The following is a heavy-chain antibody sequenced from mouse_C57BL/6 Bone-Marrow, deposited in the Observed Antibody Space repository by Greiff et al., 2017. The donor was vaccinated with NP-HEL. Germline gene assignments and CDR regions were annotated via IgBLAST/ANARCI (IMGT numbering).Heavy chain of an antibody. J-gene: IGHJ4*01. Sequence: EVQLQQSGAELVRPGASVKLSCTVSGFNIKDDYMPWVKQRPEQGLEWIGWLDPENGDTEYASKFQGKATITADTSSNTAYLQLSSLTSEDTAVYYCTTGGSSPYAMDYWGQGTSVTVSS. CDR3: TTGGSSPYAMDY. D-gene: IGHD1-1*01. V-gene: IGHV14-4*01. CDR1: GFNIKDDY. CDR2: LDPENGDT.